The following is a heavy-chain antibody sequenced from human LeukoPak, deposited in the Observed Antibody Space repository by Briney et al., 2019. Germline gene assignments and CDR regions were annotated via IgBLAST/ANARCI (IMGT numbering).Heavy chain of an antibody. D-gene: IGHD6-25*01. Sequence: KPSETLSLTCTVSGGSISSSSYYWGWIRQPPGKGLEWIGSIYYSGSTYYNPSLKSRVTISVDTSKNQFSLKLSSVTAADTAVYYCARPYSSGNFVIWGQGTMVTVSS. CDR2: IYYSGST. CDR3: ARPYSSGNFVI. J-gene: IGHJ3*02. CDR1: GGSISSSSYY. V-gene: IGHV4-39*01.